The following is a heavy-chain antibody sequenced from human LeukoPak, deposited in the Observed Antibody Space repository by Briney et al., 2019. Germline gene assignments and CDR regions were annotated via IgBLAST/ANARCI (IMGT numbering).Heavy chain of an antibody. Sequence: GASVKVSCKASGFALTTYNIVWLRQAPGQGLEWVGWVTAFNENTHYSRKVQGRVTMTRDTSTSTAYMELRSLRSDDTAVYHCARNTYGYKFSMDVWGEGTTVTVSS. CDR1: GFALTTYN. CDR2: VTAFNENT. D-gene: IGHD5-24*01. CDR3: ARNTYGYKFSMDV. J-gene: IGHJ6*03. V-gene: IGHV1-18*01.